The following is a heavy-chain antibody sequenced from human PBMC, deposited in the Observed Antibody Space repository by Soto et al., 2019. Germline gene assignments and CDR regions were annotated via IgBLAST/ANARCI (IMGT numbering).Heavy chain of an antibody. J-gene: IGHJ4*02. V-gene: IGHV4-59*02. CDR2: IYHSGST. CDR3: ARDKIPGLFEY. Sequence: LSLTCAFSSDRVSSYYWTLIRQAPGKGLEWIGYIYHSGSTDYNPSLKSRVTMSLDTSKNQFSLKLTSVTAADTAVYYCARDKIPGLFEYLGQGTLVPVSS. D-gene: IGHD2-21*01. CDR1: SDRVSSYY.